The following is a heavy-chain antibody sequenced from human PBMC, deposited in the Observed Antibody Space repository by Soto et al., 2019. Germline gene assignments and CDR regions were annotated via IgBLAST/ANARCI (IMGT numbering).Heavy chain of an antibody. CDR3: ALGSWSGETFDI. Sequence: QVQLVQSGAEVKKPGSSVKVSCKASGGTFNVYTIIWVRQAPGQGLEWMGRIIPMLAITNYAQRFQGRVTLTADTSTTTAYMELSSLTSEDTAVYYCALGSWSGETFDIWGQGTLVTVS. J-gene: IGHJ3*02. CDR1: GGTFNVYT. V-gene: IGHV1-69*02. D-gene: IGHD6-13*01. CDR2: IIPMLAIT.